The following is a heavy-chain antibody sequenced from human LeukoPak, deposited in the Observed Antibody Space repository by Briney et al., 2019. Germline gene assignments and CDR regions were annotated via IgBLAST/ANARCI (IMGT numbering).Heavy chain of an antibody. CDR2: INPNSGGT. V-gene: IGHV1-2*02. D-gene: IGHD3-9*01. Sequence: ASVKVSCKASGYTFTGYYMHWVRQAPGQGLEWMGWINPNSGGTNYAQKFQGRVTMTRDTSISTAYMELSRLRSDDTAVYYCARDRATIYDILTGPSEVWGQGTLVTVSS. CDR1: GYTFTGYY. J-gene: IGHJ4*02. CDR3: ARDRATIYDILTGPSEV.